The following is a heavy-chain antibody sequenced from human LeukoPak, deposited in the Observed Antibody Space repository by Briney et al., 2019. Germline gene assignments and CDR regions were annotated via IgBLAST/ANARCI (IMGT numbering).Heavy chain of an antibody. CDR3: ARAVWQLPGDFDY. J-gene: IGHJ4*02. D-gene: IGHD6-6*01. CDR2: INPNSGGT. V-gene: IGHV1-2*02. Sequence: ASVKVSCKASGYTFTGYYMHWVRQAPGQGLEWMGWINPNSGGTNYAQKFQGRVTMTRDTSISTAYMELSRLRSDDTAVYYCARAVWQLPGDFDYWGQGTLVTVSS. CDR1: GYTFTGYY.